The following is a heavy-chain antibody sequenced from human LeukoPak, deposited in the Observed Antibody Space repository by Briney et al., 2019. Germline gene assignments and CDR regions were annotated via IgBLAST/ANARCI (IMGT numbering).Heavy chain of an antibody. Sequence: GGSLRLSCIDSGFTFSSNWMAWVRQAPGKGLEWVSGINWNGGSTGYVDSVKGRFTISRDNAKNSLYLQMNSLRAEDTALYYCARGARLGTAGALAYYYMDVWGKGTTVTVSS. CDR1: GFTFSSNW. CDR3: ARGARLGTAGALAYYYMDV. J-gene: IGHJ6*03. D-gene: IGHD2-21*02. CDR2: INWNGGST. V-gene: IGHV3-20*04.